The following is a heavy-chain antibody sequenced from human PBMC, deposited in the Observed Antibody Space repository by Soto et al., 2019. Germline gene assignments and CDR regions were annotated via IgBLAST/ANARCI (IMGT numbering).Heavy chain of an antibody. J-gene: IGHJ4*02. CDR3: AKGSASARPYYFDS. Sequence: PVGSLRLSCAASGFTFSSYWMHWVRQAPGKGLEWVSRINSDGSSTSYADSVKGRFTISRDNAKNTLYLQLNSLRAEDTGLYYCAKGSASARPYYFDSWGQGTLVTVSS. CDR1: GFTFSSYW. CDR2: INSDGSST. V-gene: IGHV3-74*01. D-gene: IGHD6-6*01.